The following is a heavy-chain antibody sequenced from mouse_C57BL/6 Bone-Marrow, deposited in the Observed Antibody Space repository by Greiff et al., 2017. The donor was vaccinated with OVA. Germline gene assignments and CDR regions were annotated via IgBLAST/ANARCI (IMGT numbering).Heavy chain of an antibody. D-gene: IGHD1-1*01. CDR2: IWRGGST. V-gene: IGHV2-5*01. Sequence: VQLQQSGPGLVQPSQSLSITCTVSGFSLTSYGVHWVRQSPGKGLAWLGVIWRGGSTDYNAAFMSRLSITKDNSKRQVFFKMNSPQADDTAIYYCASLYGSSLYYAMDYWGQGTSVTVSS. CDR3: ASLYGSSLYYAMDY. CDR1: GFSLTSYG. J-gene: IGHJ4*01.